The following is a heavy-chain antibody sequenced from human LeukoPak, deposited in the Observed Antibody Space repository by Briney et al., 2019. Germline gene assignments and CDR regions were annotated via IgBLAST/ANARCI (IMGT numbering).Heavy chain of an antibody. Sequence: SQTLSLTCAISGDSVSSNSAAWNWIRQSPSRGLEWPGRTYYRSKWYNDYAVSVKSRITINPDTSKNQFSLQLNSVTPEDTAVYYCARSRHDFWSGYYNRFDYWGQGTLVTVSS. J-gene: IGHJ4*02. CDR2: TYYRSKWYN. CDR3: ARSRHDFWSGYYNRFDY. V-gene: IGHV6-1*01. D-gene: IGHD3-3*01. CDR1: GDSVSSNSAA.